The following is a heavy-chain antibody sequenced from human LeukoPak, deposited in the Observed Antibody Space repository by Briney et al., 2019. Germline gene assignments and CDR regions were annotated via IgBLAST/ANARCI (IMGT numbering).Heavy chain of an antibody. CDR1: GFTVSSNY. D-gene: IGHD3-10*01. Sequence: GGSLRLSCAASGFTVSSNYMSWVRQVPGKGLEWVSAISGSGGSTYYADSVKGRFTISRDNSKNTLYLQMNSLRAEDTAVYYCAKNYYGSGSYYNPFGPWGQGTLVTVSS. V-gene: IGHV3-23*01. J-gene: IGHJ5*02. CDR3: AKNYYGSGSYYNPFGP. CDR2: ISGSGGST.